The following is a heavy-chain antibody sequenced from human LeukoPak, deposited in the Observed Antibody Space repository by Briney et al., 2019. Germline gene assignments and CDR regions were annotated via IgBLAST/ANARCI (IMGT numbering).Heavy chain of an antibody. CDR2: INPNSGGT. CDR3: ARRGCSSTSCYKYYYGMDV. J-gene: IGHJ6*02. D-gene: IGHD2-2*01. CDR1: GYTFTGYY. Sequence: ASVKVSCKASGYTFTGYYMHWVRQAPGQGLEWMGWINPNSGGTNYAQKFQGRVTTTRDTSISTAYMELSRLRSDDTAVYYCARRGCSSTSCYKYYYGMDVWGQGTTVTVSS. V-gene: IGHV1-2*02.